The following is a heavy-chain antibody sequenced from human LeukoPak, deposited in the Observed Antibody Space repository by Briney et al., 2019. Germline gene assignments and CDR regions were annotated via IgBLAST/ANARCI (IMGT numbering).Heavy chain of an antibody. D-gene: IGHD5-18*01. CDR3: AKGSTKGDSYGYGY. CDR1: GFTFSSYA. V-gene: IGHV3-23*01. CDR2: ISGSGGST. Sequence: GGSLRLSCAASGFTFSSYAMSWVRQAPGKGLEWVSAISGSGGSTYYADSVKGRFTISRDNSKNTLYLQMNSLRAEDTTVYYCAKGSTKGDSYGYGYWSQGTLVTVSS. J-gene: IGHJ4*02.